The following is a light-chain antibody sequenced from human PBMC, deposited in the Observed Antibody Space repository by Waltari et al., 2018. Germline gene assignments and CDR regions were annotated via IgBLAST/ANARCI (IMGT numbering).Light chain of an antibody. V-gene: IGKV3-11*01. CDR3: QQRSSWTPHT. CDR2: DAS. CDR1: QSVGTY. J-gene: IGKJ2*01. Sequence: EIVFPQSPATLSLSPGETATLPCRASQSVGTYLAWYQQKPGQAPRLVIYDASNRATGIPDRFRGSGSGTDFTLTISSLEPEEFALYYCQQRSSWTPHTFGQGARLEIK.